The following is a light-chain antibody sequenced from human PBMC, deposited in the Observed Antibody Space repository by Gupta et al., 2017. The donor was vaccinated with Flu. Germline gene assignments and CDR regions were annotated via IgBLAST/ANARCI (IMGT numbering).Light chain of an antibody. CDR1: QSVTSTY. Sequence: EVVLTQPPGTLSLSPGERATLSCRASQSVTSTYLTWYQQKPGQAPRPLIYAASTRATGIPDRFSGSGSGTDFTLTINRLEPEDFAIYYCQQYGDSRYTFGQGTKLEIK. V-gene: IGKV3-20*01. J-gene: IGKJ2*01. CDR2: AAS. CDR3: QQYGDSRYT.